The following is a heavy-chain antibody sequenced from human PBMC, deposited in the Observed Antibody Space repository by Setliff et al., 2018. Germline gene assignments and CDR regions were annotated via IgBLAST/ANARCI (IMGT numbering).Heavy chain of an antibody. CDR2: ISYDGSNK. CDR1: GFTFNNYA. J-gene: IGHJ4*02. CDR3: AKDRVNDGYWDFDS. D-gene: IGHD1-1*01. V-gene: IGHV3-30*07. Sequence: LRLSCAASGFTFNNYAVHWVRQAPGKGLEWVAVISYDGSNKYYAGSVKGRFTISRDNSKNTLYLQMNSLRAEDTATYYCAKDRVNDGYWDFDSWGQGIVVTVSS.